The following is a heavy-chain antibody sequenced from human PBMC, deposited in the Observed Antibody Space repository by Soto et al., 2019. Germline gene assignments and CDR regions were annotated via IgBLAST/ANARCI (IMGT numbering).Heavy chain of an antibody. V-gene: IGHV4-59*01. CDR2: ISYSGST. Sequence: QVQLQESGPGLVKPSETLSLTCTVSGGSISSYYWSWIRQPPGKGLEWIGYISYSGSTNHNPSLKSRVTRGGDGGGNQFSLKLSSVTASDTAVYYCAREAGSNYYYFYALDVWGQGTTVTVSS. D-gene: IGHD4-4*01. CDR1: GGSISSYY. CDR3: AREAGSNYYYFYALDV. J-gene: IGHJ6*02.